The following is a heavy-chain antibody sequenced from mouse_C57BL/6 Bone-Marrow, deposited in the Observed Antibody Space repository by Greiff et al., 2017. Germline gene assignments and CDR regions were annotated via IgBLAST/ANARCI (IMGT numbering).Heavy chain of an antibody. CDR2: ISNGGGST. V-gene: IGHV5-12*01. D-gene: IGHD2-10*01. J-gene: IGHJ2*01. CDR3: ARHPSYGSFDY. CDR1: GFTFSDYY. Sequence: DVMLVESGGGLVQPGGSLKLSCAASGFTFSDYYMYWVRQTPEKRLEWVAHISNGGGSTYYPDTVKGRFTISRDNAKNTLYLQMSRLKSEDTAMYYCARHPSYGSFDYWGQGTTLTVSS.